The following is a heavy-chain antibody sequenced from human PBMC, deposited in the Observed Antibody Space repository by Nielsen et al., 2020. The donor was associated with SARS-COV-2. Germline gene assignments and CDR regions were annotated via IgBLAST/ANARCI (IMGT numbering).Heavy chain of an antibody. CDR1: GYSFTSYW. J-gene: IGHJ4*02. Sequence: GGSLRLSCKGSGYSFTSYWIGWVRQMPGKGLEWMGIIYPGDSDTRYSPSFQGQVTISADKSISTAYLQWSSLKASDTAMYYCARCPGYCSGGSCYSFDYWGQGTLVTVSS. D-gene: IGHD2-15*01. V-gene: IGHV5-51*01. CDR3: ARCPGYCSGGSCYSFDY. CDR2: IYPGDSDT.